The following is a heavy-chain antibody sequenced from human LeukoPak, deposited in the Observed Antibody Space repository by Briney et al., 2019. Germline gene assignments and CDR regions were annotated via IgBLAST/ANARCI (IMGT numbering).Heavy chain of an antibody. V-gene: IGHV1-2*04. CDR3: ARDLDAVATYKGHYGMDV. CDR2: INPNSGGT. D-gene: IGHD4/OR15-4a*01. CDR1: GYTFTGYY. Sequence: ASVKVSCKASGYTFTGYYMHWVRQAPGQGLEWMGWINPNSGGTNYAQTFQGWVTMTRDTSISTAYMGLSRLRSGDTAVYYCARDLDAVATYKGHYGMDVWGQGTTVTVSS. J-gene: IGHJ6*02.